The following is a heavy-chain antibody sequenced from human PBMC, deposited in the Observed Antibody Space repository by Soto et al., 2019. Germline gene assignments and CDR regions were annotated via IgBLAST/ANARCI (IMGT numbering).Heavy chain of an antibody. CDR2: ISSSSSTI. D-gene: IGHD3-10*01. CDR3: ARDPVITMVRGVTSGGMDV. CDR1: GFTFSSYS. Sequence: EVQLVESGGGLVQPGGSLRLSCAASGFTFSSYSMNWVRQAPGKGLEWVSYISSSSSTIYYADSVKGRFTISRDNAKNXLXXQMNSLRAEETAVYYCARDPVITMVRGVTSGGMDVWGQGTTVTVSS. V-gene: IGHV3-48*01. J-gene: IGHJ6*02.